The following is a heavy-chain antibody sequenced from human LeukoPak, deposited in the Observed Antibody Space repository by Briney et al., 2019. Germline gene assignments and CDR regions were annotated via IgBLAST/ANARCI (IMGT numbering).Heavy chain of an antibody. V-gene: IGHV3-23*01. CDR2: ISGSGGST. J-gene: IGHJ5*02. CDR3: AKVDYYDSSGNYPNWFDP. Sequence: GGSLRLSCAASGFTFSSYAMSWVRQAPGKGLEWVSAISGSGGSTYYADSVKGRFTISRDNYKNTLYLQMNSLRAEDTAVYYCAKVDYYDSSGNYPNWFDPWGQGTLVTVSS. D-gene: IGHD3-22*01. CDR1: GFTFSSYA.